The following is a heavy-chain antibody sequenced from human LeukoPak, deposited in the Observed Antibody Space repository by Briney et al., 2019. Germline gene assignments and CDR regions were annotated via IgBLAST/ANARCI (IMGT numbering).Heavy chain of an antibody. D-gene: IGHD6-13*01. J-gene: IGHJ4*02. CDR1: GFTFSAYG. CDR2: IWYDGIIK. V-gene: IGHV3-33*01. Sequence: PGGSLRLSCAASGFTFSAYGMHWVRQAPGKGLEWVAVIWYDGIIKYYADYVKGRFTISRDHSKNTLYLQMNSLRAEDTAVYYCARDIYRAAAGPSYYWGQGTLVTVSS. CDR3: ARDIYRAAAGPSYY.